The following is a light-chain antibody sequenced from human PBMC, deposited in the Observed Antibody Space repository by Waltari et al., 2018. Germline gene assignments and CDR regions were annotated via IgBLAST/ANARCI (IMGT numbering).Light chain of an antibody. V-gene: IGKV1-8*01. CDR2: ATS. Sequence: AIRMTQSPSSLSASTGARVTLTFRASQAISSYLAWYQQKPGKAPKFLIYATSTLQSGVPSRFSGSGFGTDFTLTINCLQSEDFATYYCQQYYNYPWTFGQGTKVEIK. CDR3: QQYYNYPWT. CDR1: QAISSY. J-gene: IGKJ1*01.